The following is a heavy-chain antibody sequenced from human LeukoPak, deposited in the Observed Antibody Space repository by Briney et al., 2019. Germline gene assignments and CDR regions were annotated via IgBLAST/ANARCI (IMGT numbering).Heavy chain of an antibody. J-gene: IGHJ4*02. CDR3: AKDVYDFWSGYSPGSYFDY. CDR2: IDLDGSIT. CDR1: GFTFSRAW. Sequence: GGSLRLSCAASGFTFSRAWMHWVRQSPGKGLVWVSRIDLDGSITGYADSVKGRFTISRDNSKNTLYLQMNSLRAEDTAVYYCAKDVYDFWSGYSPGSYFDYWGQGTLVTVSS. V-gene: IGHV3-74*01. D-gene: IGHD3-3*01.